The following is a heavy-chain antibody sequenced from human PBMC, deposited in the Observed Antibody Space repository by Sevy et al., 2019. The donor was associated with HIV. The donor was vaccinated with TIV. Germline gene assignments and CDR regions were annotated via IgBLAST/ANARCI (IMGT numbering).Heavy chain of an antibody. CDR3: AGEVVLRFLEWLNTYYYYYMDV. D-gene: IGHD3-3*01. J-gene: IGHJ6*03. Sequence: GGSLRLSCAASGFTFSSYAMSWVRQAPGKGLEWVSAISGSGGSTYYADSVKGRFTIPRDNSKNTLYLQMNSLRAEDTAVYYCAGEVVLRFLEWLNTYYYYYMDVWGKGTTVTVSS. V-gene: IGHV3-23*01. CDR2: ISGSGGST. CDR1: GFTFSSYA.